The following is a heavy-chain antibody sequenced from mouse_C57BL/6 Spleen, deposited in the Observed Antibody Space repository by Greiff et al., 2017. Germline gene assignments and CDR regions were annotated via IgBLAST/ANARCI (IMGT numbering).Heavy chain of an antibody. D-gene: IGHD2-5*01. J-gene: IGHJ2*01. CDR3: ARLRYSNCFDY. V-gene: IGHV1-55*01. CDR1: GYTFTSYW. Sequence: QVQLQQPGAELVKPGASVKMFCKASGYTFTSYWITWVKQRPGQGLEWIGDSYPGSGSTNYNEKFKSKATLTVDTSSSTAYMQRSILTSDDSAVYYCARLRYSNCFDYWGQGTTLTVSS. CDR2: SYPGSGST.